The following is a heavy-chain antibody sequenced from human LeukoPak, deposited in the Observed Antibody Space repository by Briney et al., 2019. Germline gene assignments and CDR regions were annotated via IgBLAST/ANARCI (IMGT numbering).Heavy chain of an antibody. CDR1: GFTFSSYA. CDR3: AKEGRRITIFGVVTYFDY. CDR2: ISYDGSNK. Sequence: GGSLRLSCAASGFTFSSYAMHWVRQAPGKGLEWVAVISYDGSNKYYADSVKGRFTISRDNSKNTLYLQMNSLRAEDTAVYYCAKEGRRITIFGVVTYFDYWGQGTLVTVSS. D-gene: IGHD3-3*01. J-gene: IGHJ4*02. V-gene: IGHV3-30*04.